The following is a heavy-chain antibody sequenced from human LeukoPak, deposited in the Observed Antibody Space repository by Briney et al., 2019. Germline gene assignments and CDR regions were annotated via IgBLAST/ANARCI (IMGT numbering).Heavy chain of an antibody. CDR2: ISAYNGNT. D-gene: IGHD5-12*01. CDR3: ARHLYSGYDLGGNWFDP. V-gene: IGHV1-18*01. CDR1: GYTFTSYG. Sequence: ASVKVSCKASGYTFTSYGISRVRQAPGQGLEWMGWISAYNGNTNYAQKLQGRVTMTTDTSTSTAYMELRSLRSDDTAVYYCARHLYSGYDLGGNWFDPWGQGTLVTVSS. J-gene: IGHJ5*02.